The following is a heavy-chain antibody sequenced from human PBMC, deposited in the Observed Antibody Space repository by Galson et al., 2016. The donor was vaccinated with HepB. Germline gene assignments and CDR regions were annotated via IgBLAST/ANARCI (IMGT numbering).Heavy chain of an antibody. Sequence: SETLSLTCTVSGGFICSSSYYWGWIRQPPGKGLEWMGSIYYSGSTYYNPSLKSRVTISVDTSKNQFSLKLSSVTAADTAVYYCARHVGLPDSFNWFDPWGQGTLVTVSS. V-gene: IGHV4-39*01. D-gene: IGHD1-14*01. J-gene: IGHJ5*02. CDR1: GGFICSSSYY. CDR3: ARHVGLPDSFNWFDP. CDR2: IYYSGST.